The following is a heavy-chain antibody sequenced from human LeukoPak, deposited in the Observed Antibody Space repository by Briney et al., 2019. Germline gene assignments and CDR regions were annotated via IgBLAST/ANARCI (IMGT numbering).Heavy chain of an antibody. CDR2: ISAYNGNT. CDR1: GYTFTSYG. D-gene: IGHD2-2*01. J-gene: IGHJ6*02. Sequence: GASVKVSCKASGYTFTSYGISWVRQAPGQGLEWMGWISAYNGNTNYALKLQGRVTMTTDTSTSTAYMELRSLRSDDTAVYYCARGAVVVVPAAISYYYYGMDVWGQGTTVTVSS. CDR3: ARGAVVVVPAAISYYYYGMDV. V-gene: IGHV1-18*01.